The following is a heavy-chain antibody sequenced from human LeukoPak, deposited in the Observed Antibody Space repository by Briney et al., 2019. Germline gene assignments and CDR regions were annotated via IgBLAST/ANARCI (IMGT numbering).Heavy chain of an antibody. CDR1: GFTFSSYA. D-gene: IGHD4-17*01. V-gene: IGHV3-30*04. CDR3: ARDRLHYGEYEKTFDY. Sequence: GGSLRLSCAASGFTFSSYAMHWVRQAPGKGLEWVAVISYDGSNKYYADSVKGRFTISRGNSKNSLYPQMNSLRAEDTAVYYCARDRLHYGEYEKTFDYWGQGTLVSVSS. CDR2: ISYDGSNK. J-gene: IGHJ4*02.